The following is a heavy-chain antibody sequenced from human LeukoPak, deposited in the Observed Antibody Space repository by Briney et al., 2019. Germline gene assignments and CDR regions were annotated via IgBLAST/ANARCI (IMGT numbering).Heavy chain of an antibody. D-gene: IGHD3-10*01. J-gene: IGHJ5*02. CDR3: ARHRTGITMVRAAPRNVNWFDP. CDR2: IYHSGST. CDR1: GYSISSGYY. V-gene: IGHV4-38-2*02. Sequence: SETLSLTCTVSGYSISSGYYWGWIRQPPGKGLEWIGSIYHSGSTYYNPSLKSRVTISVDTSKNQFSLKLSSVTAADTAVYYCARHRTGITMVRAAPRNVNWFDPWGQGTLVTVSS.